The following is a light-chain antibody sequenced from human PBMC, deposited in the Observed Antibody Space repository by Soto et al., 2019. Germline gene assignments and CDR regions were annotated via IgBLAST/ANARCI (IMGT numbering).Light chain of an antibody. CDR3: CSYAGSSTWV. CDR1: SSDVWSYNL. V-gene: IGLV2-23*01. J-gene: IGLJ1*01. Sequence: QSVLTQPASVSGSPGQSITISCTGTSSDVWSYNLVSWYQQHPGKAPKLMIYEGSKRPSGVSNRFSGSKSGNTASLTISGLQAEDEADYYCCSYAGSSTWVFGTGTKLTVL. CDR2: EGS.